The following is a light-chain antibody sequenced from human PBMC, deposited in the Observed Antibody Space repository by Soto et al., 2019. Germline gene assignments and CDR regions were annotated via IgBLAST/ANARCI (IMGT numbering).Light chain of an antibody. CDR1: NSDVGGYNY. J-gene: IGLJ1*01. CDR2: EVS. CDR3: SSYTSISTLYV. V-gene: IGLV2-14*01. Sequence: QSALTQPASVSGSPGQSITISCTGTNSDVGGYNYVSWYQQHPGKAPELMIYEVSHWPSGVSNRFSGSKSDNTASLTISGLQAEDEADYYCSSYTSISTLYVFGTGTKLTVL.